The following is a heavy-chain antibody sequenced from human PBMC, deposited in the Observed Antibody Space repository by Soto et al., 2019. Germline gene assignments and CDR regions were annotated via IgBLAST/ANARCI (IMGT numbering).Heavy chain of an antibody. V-gene: IGHV3-23*01. Sequence: GGSLRLSCSASGFTFDSYAMSWVRQAPGKGLEWVSATTGGGDITYYVDSVKGRFTISRDNSKNTLFLQMNSLRVEDTAVYYCAKKYCSSASCHADVWGKGTTVTVSS. CDR1: GFTFDSYA. CDR3: AKKYCSSASCHADV. CDR2: TTGGGDIT. J-gene: IGHJ6*04. D-gene: IGHD2-2*01.